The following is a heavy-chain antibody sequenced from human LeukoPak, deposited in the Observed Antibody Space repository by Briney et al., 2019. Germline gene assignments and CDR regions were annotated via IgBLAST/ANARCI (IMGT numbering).Heavy chain of an antibody. V-gene: IGHV3-30-3*01. CDR2: ISYDGSNK. D-gene: IGHD3-16*01. CDR1: GFTFSSYA. Sequence: PGGSLRLSCAASGFTFSSYAMHWVRQAPGKGLEWVAVISYDGSNKYYADSVQGRFTISRDNAKNMLYLQMNSLRAEDTAVYFCVGGMGDYWGQGSLVTVSS. J-gene: IGHJ4*02. CDR3: VGGMGDY.